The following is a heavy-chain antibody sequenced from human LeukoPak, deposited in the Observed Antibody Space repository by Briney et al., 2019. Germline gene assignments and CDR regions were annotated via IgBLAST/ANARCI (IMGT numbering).Heavy chain of an antibody. J-gene: IGHJ4*02. Sequence: TSETLSLTCTVSGGSIRSSSYYWGWNRQPPGKGLEWIGSIYYSGSTYYNASLKSRGTISVDTSKNQFSLKLNSVTAADTAVYFCARQVVAVAGTGYFDYWGQGTLVTVSS. CDR1: GGSIRSSSYY. V-gene: IGHV4-39*01. D-gene: IGHD6-19*01. CDR3: ARQVVAVAGTGYFDY. CDR2: IYYSGST.